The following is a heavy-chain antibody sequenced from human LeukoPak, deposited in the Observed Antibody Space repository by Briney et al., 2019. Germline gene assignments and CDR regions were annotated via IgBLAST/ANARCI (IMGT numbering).Heavy chain of an antibody. V-gene: IGHV3-23*01. D-gene: IGHD2-15*01. Sequence: GGSLRLSCTVSGFTVSTNSMGWVRQTPGKGLEWVSSIGGSGGGTYYADSVKGRFTISRDNSKNTLYLQINSLRAEDTAVYYCAKSQSHIVVVVSAITPEYWGQGTLVTVSS. J-gene: IGHJ4*02. CDR1: GFTVSTNS. CDR2: IGGSGGGT. CDR3: AKSQSHIVVVVSAITPEY.